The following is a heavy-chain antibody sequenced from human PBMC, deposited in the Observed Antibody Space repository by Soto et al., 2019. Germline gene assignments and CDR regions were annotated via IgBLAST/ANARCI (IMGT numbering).Heavy chain of an antibody. CDR3: AKDPRLGYCISTSCQAFDY. CDR1: GYTLTNFG. Sequence: GASVKVSCKASGYTLTNFGISWVRQAPGQGLEWMGWISAYNGNTNYADSVKGRFTISRDNSKNTLYLQMNSLRAEDTAVYYCAKDPRLGYCISTSCQAFDYWGQGTLVTVSS. CDR2: ISAYNGNT. D-gene: IGHD2-2*01. V-gene: IGHV1-18*01. J-gene: IGHJ4*02.